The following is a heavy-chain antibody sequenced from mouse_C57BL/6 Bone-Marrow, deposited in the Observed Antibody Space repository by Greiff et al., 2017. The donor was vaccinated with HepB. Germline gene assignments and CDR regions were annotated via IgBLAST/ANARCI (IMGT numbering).Heavy chain of an antibody. CDR2: INPGSGGT. CDR3: ARPHYYGSRGYFDV. CDR1: GYAFTNYL. Sequence: QVQLKQSGAELVRPGTSVKVSCKASGYAFTNYLIEWVKQRPGQGLEWIGVINPGSGGTNYNEKFKGKATLTADKSSSTAYMQLSSLTSEDSAVYFCARPHYYGSRGYFDVWGTGTTVTVSS. D-gene: IGHD1-1*01. J-gene: IGHJ1*03. V-gene: IGHV1-54*01.